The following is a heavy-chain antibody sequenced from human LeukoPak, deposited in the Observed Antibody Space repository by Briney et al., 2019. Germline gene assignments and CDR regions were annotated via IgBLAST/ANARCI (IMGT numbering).Heavy chain of an antibody. D-gene: IGHD2-2*01. V-gene: IGHV3-21*01. CDR3: AKDPYQLLLSVGDY. CDR2: ISSSSSYI. Sequence: GGSLRLSCAASGFTFSSYSMNWVRQAPGKGLEWVSSISSSSSYIYYADSVKGRFTISRDNSKNTLYLQMNSLRAEDTAVYYCAKDPYQLLLSVGDYWGQGTLVTVSS. J-gene: IGHJ4*02. CDR1: GFTFSSYS.